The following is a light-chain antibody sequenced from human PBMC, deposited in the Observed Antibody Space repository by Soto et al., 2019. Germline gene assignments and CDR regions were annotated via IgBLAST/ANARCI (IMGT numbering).Light chain of an antibody. CDR2: SNN. CDR3: AAWDDSLNGWV. J-gene: IGLJ3*02. CDR1: SSNIGSNT. Sequence: QSVMTQPPSVSAAPGQKVTISCSGSSSNIGSNTVNWYQQLPGTAPKLLIYSNNQRPSGVPDRFSGSKSGTSASLAISGLQSEDEADYYCAAWDDSLNGWVFGGGTQLTVL. V-gene: IGLV1-44*01.